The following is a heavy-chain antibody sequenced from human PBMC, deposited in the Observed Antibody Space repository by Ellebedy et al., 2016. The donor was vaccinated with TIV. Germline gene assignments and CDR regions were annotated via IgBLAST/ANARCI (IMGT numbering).Heavy chain of an antibody. Sequence: GESLKISCVASGFTVSSNYMSWVRQAPGKGLEWVSIIYSVGSTYYTDAVKGRFTISRDNSKNTLYLQMNSLRAEDTAVYYCARTRFLNYFDYWGQGTLVTVSS. J-gene: IGHJ4*02. V-gene: IGHV3-53*01. D-gene: IGHD2/OR15-2a*01. CDR1: GFTVSSNY. CDR3: ARTRFLNYFDY. CDR2: IYSVGST.